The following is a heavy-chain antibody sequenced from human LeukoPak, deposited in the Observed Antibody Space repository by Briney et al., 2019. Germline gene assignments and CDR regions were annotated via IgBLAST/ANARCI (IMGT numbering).Heavy chain of an antibody. CDR1: GYTFTGYY. J-gene: IGHJ5*02. V-gene: IGHV1-2*06. CDR3: ARTRHVLRYFDWSGFDP. CDR2: INPNSGGT. D-gene: IGHD3-9*01. Sequence: GASVKVSCKASGYTFTGYYMHWVRQAPGQGLEWMGRINPNSGGTNYAQKFQGRVTMTRHTSISTAYMELSRLRSDDTAVYYCARTRHVLRYFDWSGFDPWGQGTLVTVSS.